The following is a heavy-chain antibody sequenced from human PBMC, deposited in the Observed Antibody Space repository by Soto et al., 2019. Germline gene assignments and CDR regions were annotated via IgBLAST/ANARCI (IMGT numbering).Heavy chain of an antibody. J-gene: IGHJ4*02. CDR3: ANRNYYAKSGYTYPYFDF. V-gene: IGHV3-23*01. CDR1: GFTFSNYD. D-gene: IGHD3-22*01. CDR2: ISASGGST. Sequence: GGSLRLSCAASGFTFSNYDMSWGRQAPEKGLDWVSTISASGGSTFYADSVKGRFTISRDNSKNTVYLQMNSLRVEDTAVYYCANRNYYAKSGYTYPYFDFWGQGSLVTVSS.